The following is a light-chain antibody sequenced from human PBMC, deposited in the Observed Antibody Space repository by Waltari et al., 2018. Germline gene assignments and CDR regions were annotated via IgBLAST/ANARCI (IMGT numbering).Light chain of an antibody. J-gene: IGLJ1*01. Sequence: QSALTQPASVSGSPGQSITISCSGTDSDVAAYDFVSWYQQHPCKAPHLIIYEVSNRPAGIANRFSASKSGNTASLTISGLQAEDEADYYCSSYTTSSAPGVFGTGTRVTVL. CDR3: SSYTTSSAPGV. CDR1: DSDVAAYDF. V-gene: IGLV2-14*01. CDR2: EVS.